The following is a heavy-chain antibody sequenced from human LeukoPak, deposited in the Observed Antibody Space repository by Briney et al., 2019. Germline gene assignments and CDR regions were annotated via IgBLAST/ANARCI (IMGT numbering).Heavy chain of an antibody. CDR3: AKDSQYYYGSGSLNFDY. CDR1: GFTFSSYA. Sequence: GGSLRLSRAASGFTFSSYAMSWVRQAPGKGLEWVSAISGSGGSTYYADSVKGRFTISRDNSKNTLYLQMNSLRAEDTAVYYCAKDSQYYYGSGSLNFDYWGQGTLVTVSS. CDR2: ISGSGGST. V-gene: IGHV3-23*01. D-gene: IGHD3-10*01. J-gene: IGHJ4*02.